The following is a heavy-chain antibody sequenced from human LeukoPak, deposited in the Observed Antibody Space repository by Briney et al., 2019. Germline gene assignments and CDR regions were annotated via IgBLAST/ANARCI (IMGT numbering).Heavy chain of an antibody. V-gene: IGHV4-34*01. D-gene: IGHD3-9*01. J-gene: IGHJ4*02. CDR3: ARLGIRYSYYFDY. CDR2: INHSGST. CDR1: GGSFSGYY. Sequence: ASETLSPTCAVYGGSFSGYYWSWIRQLPGKGLEWIGEINHSGSTNYNPSLKSRVTISVDTSKNQFSLKLSSVTAADTAVYYCARLGIRYSYYFDYWGQGTLVTVSS.